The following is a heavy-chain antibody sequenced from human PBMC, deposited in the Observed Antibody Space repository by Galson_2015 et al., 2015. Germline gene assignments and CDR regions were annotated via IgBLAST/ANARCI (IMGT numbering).Heavy chain of an antibody. D-gene: IGHD3-3*01. Sequence: SLRLSCAASGFTFSSYGMHWVRQAPGTGLEGVAVIWYDGSNKYYADSVKGRFTISRDNSKNTLYLQMNSMSAEDTAVYYRARDPPITIVGVVMPPTTGYYYGMDVWGQGTAVTVSS. CDR1: GFTFSSYG. V-gene: IGHV3-33*01. CDR3: ARDPPITIVGVVMPPTTGYYYGMDV. J-gene: IGHJ6*02. CDR2: IWYDGSNK.